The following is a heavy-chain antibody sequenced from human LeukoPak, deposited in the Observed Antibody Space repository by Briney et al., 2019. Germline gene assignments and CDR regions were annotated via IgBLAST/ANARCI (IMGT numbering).Heavy chain of an antibody. CDR2: ISGSGGST. Sequence: GGSLRLSCAASGFTFSSYAMSWVRQAPGKGLEWVSAISGSGGSTYYADSVKGRFTISRDNSKNTLYLQMNSLRAEDTAVYYSAKEVISITMIVVVIPYFDYWGQGTLVTVSS. J-gene: IGHJ4*02. V-gene: IGHV3-23*01. CDR3: AKEVISITMIVVVIPYFDY. D-gene: IGHD3-22*01. CDR1: GFTFSSYA.